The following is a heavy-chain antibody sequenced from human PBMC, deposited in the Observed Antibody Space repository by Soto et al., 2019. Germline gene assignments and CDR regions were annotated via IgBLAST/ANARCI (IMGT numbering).Heavy chain of an antibody. CDR3: ARYEVVAAGKPYGMDV. J-gene: IGHJ6*02. D-gene: IGHD6-13*01. CDR1: GGTFSSYA. V-gene: IGHV1-69*01. CDR2: IIPIFGTA. Sequence: QVQLVQSGAGVKKPGSSVKVSCKASGGTFSSYAISWVRQAPGQGLEWMGGIIPIFGTANYAQKFQGRVTITADESTSTAYMELSSLRSEDTAVYYCARYEVVAAGKPYGMDVWGQGTTVTVSS.